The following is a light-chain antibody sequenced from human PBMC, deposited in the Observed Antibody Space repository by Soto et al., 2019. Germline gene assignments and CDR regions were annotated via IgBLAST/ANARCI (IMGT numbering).Light chain of an antibody. J-gene: IGKJ1*01. CDR2: GAS. Sequence: EIVLTQSPGTLSLSPGERATLSCRASQSVSSSFLAWYQQKPGQAPRLLIYGASGRATGIPDRFSGSGSGTDFTLSISRLEPEDFVVYYCQQYGSSPVTFGQGTKVEIK. CDR3: QQYGSSPVT. V-gene: IGKV3-20*01. CDR1: QSVSSSF.